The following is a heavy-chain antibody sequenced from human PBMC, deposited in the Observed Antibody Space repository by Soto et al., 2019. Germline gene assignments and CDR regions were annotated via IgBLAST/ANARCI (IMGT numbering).Heavy chain of an antibody. CDR1: GFSFNTHS. J-gene: IGHJ5*02. V-gene: IGHV3-48*02. CDR3: AREKIVLAPAAVRWFDP. Sequence: EVQLVESGGGLVQPGGSLRLSCAASGFSFNTHSMNWVRQAPGKGLEWVSYISSSSSTIYYADSVKGRFTVSRDNAKNSLYLQMNSLRDEDTAVYYCAREKIVLAPAAVRWFDPWGQGTLVTVSS. CDR2: ISSSSSTI. D-gene: IGHD2-2*01.